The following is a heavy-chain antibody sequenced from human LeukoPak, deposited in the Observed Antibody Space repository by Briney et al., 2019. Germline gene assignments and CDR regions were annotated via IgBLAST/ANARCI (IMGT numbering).Heavy chain of an antibody. D-gene: IGHD3-3*01. CDR3: AKIGFVGKWYFDY. CDR2: ISRDSTLT. V-gene: IGHV3-23*01. J-gene: IGHJ4*02. CDR1: GFIFSDHG. Sequence: GGSLRLSCAASGFIFSDHGMVWVRQVPGKGLEWLSSISRDSTLTYYADSVKGRFAISRDNSRNTLYLHMNGLTADDTALYYCAKIGFVGKWYFDYWGQGALVTVSS.